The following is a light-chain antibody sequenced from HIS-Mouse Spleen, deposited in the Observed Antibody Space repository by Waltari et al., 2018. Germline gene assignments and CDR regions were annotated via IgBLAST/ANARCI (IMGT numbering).Light chain of an antibody. CDR3: SSYTSSSFNVI. J-gene: IGLJ2*01. Sequence: PGPSITISCPGTSSDVGGYNYVSWYQQHPGKAPKLMIYDVSNRPSGVSNRFSGSKSGNTASLTISGLQAEDEADYYCSSYTSSSFNVIFGGGTKLTVL. V-gene: IGLV2-14*03. CDR1: SSDVGGYNY. CDR2: DVS.